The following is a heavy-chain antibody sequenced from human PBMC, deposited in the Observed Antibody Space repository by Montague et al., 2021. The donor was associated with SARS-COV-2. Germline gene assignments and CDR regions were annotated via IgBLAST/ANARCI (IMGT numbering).Heavy chain of an antibody. CDR3: AHRRGLLLSDAFDF. D-gene: IGHD1-26*01. CDR1: GFSLSTSGVG. V-gene: IGHV2-5*02. J-gene: IGHJ3*01. CDR2: IYWDDDK. Sequence: PALVKPTQTLTLTCTFSGFSLSTSGVGVGWIRQPPGKALEWLALIYWDDDKRYSPSLKSRPTITKDTSKNQVVLTMTNMDPVDTATYYCAHRRGLLLSDAFDFWGQGTMVTVSS.